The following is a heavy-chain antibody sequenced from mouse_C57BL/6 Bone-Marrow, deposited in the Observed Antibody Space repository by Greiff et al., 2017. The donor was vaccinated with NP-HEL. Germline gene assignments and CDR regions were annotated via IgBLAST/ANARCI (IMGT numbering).Heavy chain of an antibody. CDR3: ARDYGSRFAY. CDR1: GFTFSSYG. CDR2: ISSGGSYT. J-gene: IGHJ3*01. D-gene: IGHD1-1*01. V-gene: IGHV5-6*01. Sequence: EVKVVESGGDLVKPGGSLKLSCAASGFTFSSYGMSWVRQTPDKRLEWVATISSGGSYTYYPDSVKGRFTISRDNAKNTLYLQMSSLKSEDTAMYYCARDYGSRFAYWGQGTLVTVSA.